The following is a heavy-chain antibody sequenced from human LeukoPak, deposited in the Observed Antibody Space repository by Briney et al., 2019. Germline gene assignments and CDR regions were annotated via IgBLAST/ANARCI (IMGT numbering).Heavy chain of an antibody. CDR1: GFTFSSYS. Sequence: RPGGPLRLSCAASGFTFSSYSMNWVRQAPGKGLEWVSYISSSSSTIYYADSVKGRFTISRDNGKNTLYLQMNSLRAEDTAVYYCASYLTSIPSGMDVWGQGTTVTVSS. V-gene: IGHV3-48*04. D-gene: IGHD2/OR15-2a*01. J-gene: IGHJ6*02. CDR3: ASYLTSIPSGMDV. CDR2: ISSSSSTI.